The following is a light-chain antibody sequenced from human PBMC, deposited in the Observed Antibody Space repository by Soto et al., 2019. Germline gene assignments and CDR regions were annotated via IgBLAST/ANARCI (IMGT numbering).Light chain of an antibody. J-gene: IGLJ3*02. Sequence: QSALTQPPSASGSPGQSVTISCTGTSSDVGGYNYVSWYQQHTGKAPKLMIYEVSKRPSGVPDRFSGSKSGNTASLTVSGLKAEDEDDYYCSSYAGSNNWVFGGGTKLTVL. CDR2: EVS. CDR1: SSDVGGYNY. V-gene: IGLV2-8*01. CDR3: SSYAGSNNWV.